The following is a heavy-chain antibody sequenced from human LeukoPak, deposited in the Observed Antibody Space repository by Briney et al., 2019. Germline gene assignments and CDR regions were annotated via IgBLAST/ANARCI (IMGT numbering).Heavy chain of an antibody. CDR2: ISHSGGRT. D-gene: IGHD3-22*01. J-gene: IGHJ4*02. Sequence: GGSLRLSCAASGFTFSSNGMSWVRQAPGKGLEWVAGISHSGGRTNYADSVKGRFTISRDNPKNTLYLQMNSLRAEDTAVYFCAKRGVVIRVILVGFHKEAYYFDSWGQGALVTVSS. V-gene: IGHV3-23*01. CDR1: GFTFSSNG. CDR3: AKRGVVIRVILVGFHKEAYYFDS.